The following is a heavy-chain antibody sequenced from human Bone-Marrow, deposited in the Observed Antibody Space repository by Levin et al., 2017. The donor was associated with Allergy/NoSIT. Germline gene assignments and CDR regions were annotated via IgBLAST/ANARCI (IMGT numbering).Heavy chain of an antibody. CDR2: INPNSGGT. D-gene: IGHD3-10*01. CDR1: GYTFTGYY. J-gene: IGHJ6*03. Sequence: ASVKVSCKASGYTFTGYYMHWVRQAPGQGLEWMGWINPNSGGTNYAQKFQGRVTMTRDTSISTAYMELSRLRSDDTAVYYCARDYYGSGGYYYYMDVWGKGTTVTVSS. V-gene: IGHV1-2*02. CDR3: ARDYYGSGGYYYYMDV.